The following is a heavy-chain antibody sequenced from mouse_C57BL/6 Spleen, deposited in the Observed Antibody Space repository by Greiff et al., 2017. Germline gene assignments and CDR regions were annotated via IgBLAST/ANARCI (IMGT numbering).Heavy chain of an antibody. CDR2: IHPNSGST. CDR3: ARKGLTGSLDYCFDY. CDR1: GYTFTSYW. D-gene: IGHD4-1*01. Sequence: VKLQQPGAELVKPGASVKLSCKASGYTFTSYWMHWVKQRPGQGLEWIGMIHPNSGSTNYNEKFKSKATLTVDKSSSTAYMQLSSLTSEDSAVYYCARKGLTGSLDYCFDYWGQGTTLTVSS. V-gene: IGHV1-64*01. J-gene: IGHJ2*01.